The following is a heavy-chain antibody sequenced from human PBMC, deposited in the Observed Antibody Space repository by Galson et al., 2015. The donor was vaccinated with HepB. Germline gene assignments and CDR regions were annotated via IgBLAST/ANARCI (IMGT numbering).Heavy chain of an antibody. V-gene: IGHV3-7*03. D-gene: IGHD4-11*01. CDR1: GFTFSNYC. CDR3: ARDSYSCRGGAFDF. CDR2: IKGDGSKK. J-gene: IGHJ3*01. Sequence: SLRLSCAASGFTFSNYCMNWVRQAPGKGLEWVADIKGDGSKKYYADSVKGRFTISRDNTKNSLYLQMNSLRAEDTAVYYCARDSYSCRGGAFDFWGQGTLVTVSS.